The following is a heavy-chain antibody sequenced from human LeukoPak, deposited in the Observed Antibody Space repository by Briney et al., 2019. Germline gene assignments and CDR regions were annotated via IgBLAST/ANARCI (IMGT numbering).Heavy chain of an antibody. J-gene: IGHJ2*01. D-gene: IGHD4-17*01. CDR2: IYSGGST. V-gene: IGHV3-53*01. Sequence: GGSLRLSCAASGFTVSSNYMSWVRHAPGKGLEWVSVIYSGGSTYYADSVKGRFTISRDNSKNTLYLQMNSLRAEDTAVYYCARESLDDYGDYGVGWYFDLWGRGTLVTVSS. CDR1: GFTVSSNY. CDR3: ARESLDDYGDYGVGWYFDL.